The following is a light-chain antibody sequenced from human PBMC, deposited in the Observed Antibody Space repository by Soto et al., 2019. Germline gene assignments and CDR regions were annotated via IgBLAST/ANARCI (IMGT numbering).Light chain of an antibody. J-gene: IGKJ2*01. CDR1: QTVVN. CDR3: QHYDVYPYT. V-gene: IGKV1-5*01. CDR2: QAS. Sequence: DIQMTQSPSTLSASVGDRVTITCRASQTVVNLAWYHQKPGKVPKLLIFQASTLETGVPSRFSGSGAGTEFTLSITSLQPDDFATYYCQHYDVYPYTFGQGTKLEIK.